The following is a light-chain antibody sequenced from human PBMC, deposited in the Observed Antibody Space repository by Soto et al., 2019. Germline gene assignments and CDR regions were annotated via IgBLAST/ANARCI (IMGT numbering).Light chain of an antibody. CDR3: QTWSTGIMV. V-gene: IGLV4-69*01. Sequence: QLVLTQSPSASASLGASVKLTCTLSSGHSSYAIAWHQQQPEKGPRYLMKLNSDGSHSKGDVIPDRFSGSSSGTERYLTISSLQYEDEADYCGQTWSTGIMVFGGGTKVTVL. CDR2: LNSDGSH. CDR1: SGHSSYA. J-gene: IGLJ3*02.